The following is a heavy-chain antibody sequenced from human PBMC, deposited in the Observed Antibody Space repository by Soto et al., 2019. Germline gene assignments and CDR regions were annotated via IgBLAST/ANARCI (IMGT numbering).Heavy chain of an antibody. J-gene: IGHJ4*02. V-gene: IGHV4-39*01. CDR3: ASLQVPGNFDY. CDR2: IYYSGDT. D-gene: IGHD6-13*01. Sequence: LETLSLTCTVSGGSIRSSNYYWAWVRQPPGKGLEWIANIYYSGDTYFHPSLRSRHTVSVDTSKNQFSLKLSSLTAADTAMYYCASLQVPGNFDYWGQGTLVTVSS. CDR1: GGSIRSSNYY.